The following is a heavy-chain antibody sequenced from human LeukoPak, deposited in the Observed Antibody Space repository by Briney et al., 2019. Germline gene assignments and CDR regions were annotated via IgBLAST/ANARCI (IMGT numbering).Heavy chain of an antibody. J-gene: IGHJ4*02. CDR3: AKGERGIDY. Sequence: GGSLRLSCAASGFTFNNFAMNWVRQAPGKGLEWVSSVNFRGTISYYADSVKGRFTISRDNSKNTLFLQMDSLRAEDAAIYYCAKGERGIDYWGQGTLVTVSS. CDR2: VNFRGTIS. D-gene: IGHD7-27*01. CDR1: GFTFNNFA. V-gene: IGHV3-23*01.